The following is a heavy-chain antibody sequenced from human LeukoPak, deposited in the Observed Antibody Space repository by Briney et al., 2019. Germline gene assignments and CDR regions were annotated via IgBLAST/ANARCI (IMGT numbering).Heavy chain of an antibody. CDR3: ARESDTYYYGSGSFRLDY. J-gene: IGHJ4*02. CDR2: IYYNGST. Sequence: SETLSLTCTVSGGSVSSGSYYWSWIRQPPGKGLEWIGYIYYNGSTNYNPSLKSRVTISVDTSKNQFSLKLISVTAADTAVYYCARESDTYYYGSGSFRLDYWGQGTLVTVSS. CDR1: GGSVSSGSYY. D-gene: IGHD3-10*01. V-gene: IGHV4-61*01.